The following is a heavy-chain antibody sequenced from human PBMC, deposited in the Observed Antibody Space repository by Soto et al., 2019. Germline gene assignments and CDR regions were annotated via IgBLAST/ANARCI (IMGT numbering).Heavy chain of an antibody. V-gene: IGHV3-23*01. J-gene: IGHJ6*02. Sequence: EVQLLESGGGLVQPGGSLRLSCAASGFTFSSYAMSWVRQAPGKGLEWVSAISGSGGSTYYADSVKGRFTISRDNSKNTLYLQMNSLRAEDTAVYYCAKGGGYDILTGYPGPDVWGQGTTVTVSS. CDR3: AKGGGYDILTGYPGPDV. D-gene: IGHD3-9*01. CDR2: ISGSGGST. CDR1: GFTFSSYA.